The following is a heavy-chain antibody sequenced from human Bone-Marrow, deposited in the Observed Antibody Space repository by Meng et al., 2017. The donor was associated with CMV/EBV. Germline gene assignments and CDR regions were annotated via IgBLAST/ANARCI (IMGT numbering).Heavy chain of an antibody. CDR3: AREGSYIVGRQSDAFDI. Sequence: GGFLRLSCAASGFTFSSYWMHWVRQTPGKGLVWVSRINGDGKSTRHADSVKGRFTISRDNAKNTLYLQMNSLRAEDTALYYCAREGSYIVGRQSDAFDIWGQGPMVTVSS. CDR1: GFTFSSYW. CDR2: INGDGKST. V-gene: IGHV3-74*01. D-gene: IGHD3-22*01. J-gene: IGHJ3*02.